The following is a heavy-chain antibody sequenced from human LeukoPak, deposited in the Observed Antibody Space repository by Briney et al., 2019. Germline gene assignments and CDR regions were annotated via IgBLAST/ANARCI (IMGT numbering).Heavy chain of an antibody. J-gene: IGHJ4*02. V-gene: IGHV3-7*01. CDR1: GFTFSDYW. D-gene: IGHD5-24*01. Sequence: GGSLRLPCVGSGFTFSDYWMSWVRQAPGKGLEWVANIKQDGSEKDYVDALKGRFTTSRDNAKNSLYLQMNSLRAEDTAVYYCARWLELMRNFDWWGQGTLVTVSS. CDR2: IKQDGSEK. CDR3: ARWLELMRNFDW.